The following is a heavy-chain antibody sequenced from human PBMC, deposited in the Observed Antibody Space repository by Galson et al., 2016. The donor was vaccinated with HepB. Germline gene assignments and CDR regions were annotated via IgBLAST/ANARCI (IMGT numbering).Heavy chain of an antibody. V-gene: IGHV3-33*06. Sequence: SLRLSCAASAFTFSNYGMHWVRQAPGKGLEWVAGIWTDGSNKYYGDSVKGRFTISRDNSKTTLYLQMNSLRAEDTAVYYCAKSKGGVGSYYFDYWGQGTLVTVSS. J-gene: IGHJ4*02. CDR3: AKSKGGVGSYYFDY. D-gene: IGHD2-8*01. CDR1: AFTFSNYG. CDR2: IWTDGSNK.